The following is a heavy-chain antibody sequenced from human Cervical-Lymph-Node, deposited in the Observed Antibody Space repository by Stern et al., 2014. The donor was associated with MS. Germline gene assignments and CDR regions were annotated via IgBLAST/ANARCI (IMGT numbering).Heavy chain of an antibody. V-gene: IGHV1-46*01. CDR1: GYTFTSYY. D-gene: IGHD3-22*01. CDR2: INPSGGNT. CDR3: ARVSESYYYHSWWWFDP. J-gene: IGHJ5*02. Sequence: AQLVESGAEVKKPGASVKVSCKASGYTFTSYYMHWVRQAPGQGLEWMGIINPSGGNTNYAQKFQGRVTMTRDTSTSTVYMELSSLRSEDTAVYYCARVSESYYYHSWWWFDPWGQGTLVTVSS.